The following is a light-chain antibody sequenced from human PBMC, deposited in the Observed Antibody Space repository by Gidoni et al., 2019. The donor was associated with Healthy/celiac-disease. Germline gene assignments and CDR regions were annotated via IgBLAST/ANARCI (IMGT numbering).Light chain of an antibody. J-gene: IGLJ2*01. CDR2: QDS. Sequence: SYELTQPPPVPVSPGQTASITCSGDKLGDKYACWYQQKPGQSPVLVIYQDSKRPSGIPERFSGSNSGNTATLTISGTQAMDEADYYCQAWDSSTSGVVFGGGTKLTVL. V-gene: IGLV3-1*01. CDR3: QAWDSSTSGVV. CDR1: KLGDKY.